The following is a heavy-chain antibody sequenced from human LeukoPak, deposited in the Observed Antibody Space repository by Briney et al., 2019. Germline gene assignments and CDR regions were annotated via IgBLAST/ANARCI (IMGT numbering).Heavy chain of an antibody. CDR3: ARDGIMVREVKGYYYYGMDV. CDR1: GYTFTGYY. J-gene: IGHJ6*02. CDR2: INPNSGGT. D-gene: IGHD3-10*01. Sequence: ASVKVSCKASGYTFTGYYMHWVRQAPGQGLEWMGWINPNSGGTNYAQKFQGRVTMTRDTSISTAYMELSRLRSDDTAVYYCARDGIMVREVKGYYYYGMDVWGQGTTVTVSS. V-gene: IGHV1-2*02.